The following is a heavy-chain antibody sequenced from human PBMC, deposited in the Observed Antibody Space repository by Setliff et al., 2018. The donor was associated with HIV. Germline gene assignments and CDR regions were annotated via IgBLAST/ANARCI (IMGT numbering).Heavy chain of an antibody. CDR2: IFSSGRT. D-gene: IGHD6-13*01. CDR3: ARETSSSWFDY. V-gene: IGHV4-4*08. CDR1: GGSIRSYY. Sequence: SETLSLTCTVSGGSIRSYYWSWIRQSPGKGLEWIGYIFSSGRTSYNPSLKSRVTMSLDTSKNQYSLKVNSVTAADTAVYYCARETSSSWFDYWGQGSLVTVSS. J-gene: IGHJ4*02.